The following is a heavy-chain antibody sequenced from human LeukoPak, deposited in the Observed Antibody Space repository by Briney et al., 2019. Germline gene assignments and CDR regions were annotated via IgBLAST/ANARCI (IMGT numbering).Heavy chain of an antibody. Sequence: GASVKVSCKASGYTFTSYAMHWVRQAPGQRLEWMGWINAGNGNTKYSQKFQGRVTITRDTSASTAYMELSSLRSEDTAVYYCARDRRYYDFWSGYSVELPDYWGQGTLVTVS. CDR2: INAGNGNT. CDR1: GYTFTSYA. J-gene: IGHJ4*02. D-gene: IGHD3-3*01. V-gene: IGHV1-3*01. CDR3: ARDRRYYDFWSGYSVELPDY.